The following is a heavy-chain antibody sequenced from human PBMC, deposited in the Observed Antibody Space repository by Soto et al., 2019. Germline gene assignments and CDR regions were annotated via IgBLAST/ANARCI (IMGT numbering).Heavy chain of an antibody. D-gene: IGHD1-1*01. CDR1: GYTFTSYY. CDR2: INPSGGST. J-gene: IGHJ5*02. CDR3: AREQLERRFWFDP. V-gene: IGHV1-46*01. Sequence: ASVKVSCKASGYTFTSYYMHWVRQAPGQGLEWMGIINPSGGSTSYAQKFQGRVTMTRDTFTSTVYMELSSLRSEDTAVYYCAREQLERRFWFDPWGQGTLGTVSS.